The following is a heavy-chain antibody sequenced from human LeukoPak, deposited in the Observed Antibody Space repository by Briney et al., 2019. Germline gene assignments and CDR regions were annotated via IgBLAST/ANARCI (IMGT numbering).Heavy chain of an antibody. CDR2: IYHSGST. CDR1: GGSISSSNW. CDR3: ARDGRAGSSWYGDWFDP. D-gene: IGHD6-13*01. V-gene: IGHV4-4*02. Sequence: SGTLSLTCAVSGGSISSSNWWSWVRQPPGEGLEWIGEIYHSGSTNYNPSLKSRVTISVDKSKNQFSLKLSSVTAADTAVYYCARDGRAGSSWYGDWFDPWGQGTLVTVSS. J-gene: IGHJ5*02.